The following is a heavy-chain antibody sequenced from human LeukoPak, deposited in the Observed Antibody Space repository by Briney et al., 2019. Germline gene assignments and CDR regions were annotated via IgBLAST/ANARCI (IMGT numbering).Heavy chain of an antibody. CDR3: AKDPPYYYDSRIGFEY. CDR2: ISGSGGST. J-gene: IGHJ4*02. V-gene: IGHV3-23*01. D-gene: IGHD3-22*01. CDR1: GFTFSSYA. Sequence: QSGGSLRLSCAASGFTFSSYAMSWVRQAPGKGLEWVSAISGSGGSTYYADSVKGRFTISRDNSKNTLYLQMNSLRAEDTAVYYCAKDPPYYYDSRIGFEYWGQGTLVTVSS.